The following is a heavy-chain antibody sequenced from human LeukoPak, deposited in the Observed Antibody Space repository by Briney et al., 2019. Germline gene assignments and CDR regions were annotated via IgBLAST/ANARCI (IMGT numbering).Heavy chain of an antibody. CDR2: ISWDGGST. Sequence: PGGSLRLSCAASGFTFDDYAMHWVRQAPGKGLEWVSLISWDGGSTYYADSVKGRFTISRDNSKNSLYLQMNSLRAEDTALYYCAKDIGLRTHYYYYYMDVWAKGPRSPSP. V-gene: IGHV3-43D*03. J-gene: IGHJ6*03. CDR3: AKDIGLRTHYYYYYMDV. CDR1: GFTFDDYA. D-gene: IGHD4-17*01.